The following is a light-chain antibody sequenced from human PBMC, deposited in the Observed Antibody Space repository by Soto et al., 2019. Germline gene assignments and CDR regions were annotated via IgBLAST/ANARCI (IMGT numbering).Light chain of an antibody. CDR1: SSDVGGYNY. J-gene: IGLJ1*01. V-gene: IGLV2-14*01. Sequence: QSVLTQPASVSGSPGQSITISCTRTSSDVGGYNYVSWYQQHPGKAPKLMIYEVSNRPSGVSNRFSGSKSGNTASLTISGLRAEDEADYYCSSYTSSSTPLYVFGTGTKLTVL. CDR2: EVS. CDR3: SSYTSSSTPLYV.